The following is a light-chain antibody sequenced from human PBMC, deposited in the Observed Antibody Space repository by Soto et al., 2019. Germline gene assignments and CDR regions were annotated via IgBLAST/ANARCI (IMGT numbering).Light chain of an antibody. CDR1: QSIVYSDGNTY. CDR3: LQWTHCPWT. Sequence: DVVMTQSPLSLPVTLGQPASISCRSSQSIVYSDGNTYLNWFQQRPGQSPRRLIYRVSNRDSGVPDRFSGSGSGTDFTLTISRVEAEDVGVYYCLQWTHCPWTFGQGTKVEIK. V-gene: IGKV2-30*01. CDR2: RVS. J-gene: IGKJ1*01.